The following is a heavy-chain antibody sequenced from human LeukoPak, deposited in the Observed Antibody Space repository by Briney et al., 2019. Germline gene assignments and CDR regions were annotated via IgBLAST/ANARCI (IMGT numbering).Heavy chain of an antibody. CDR3: ATILPDV. CDR1: GFVFSKYG. Sequence: GGSLRLSCAASGFVFSKYGMHWVRQAPGKGLEWMGGFDPEDGETIYAQKFQGRVTMTEDTSTDTAYMELSSLRSEDTAVYYCATILPDVWGQGTTVTVSS. J-gene: IGHJ6*02. V-gene: IGHV1-24*01. CDR2: FDPEDGET.